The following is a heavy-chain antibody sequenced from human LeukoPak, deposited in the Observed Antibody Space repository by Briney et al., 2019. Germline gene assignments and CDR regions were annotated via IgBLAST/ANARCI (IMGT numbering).Heavy chain of an antibody. CDR3: ARDRSTARGYYGLDV. Sequence: SETLSLTCDVSGASISSNKWWNWVRQAPGKGLEWIGDIHDSGSITYNPSLTSRVTISLDKSKTQFSLNLTAVTAADTAVYFCARDRSTARGYYGLDVWGQGTTVTVSS. CDR2: IHDSGSI. J-gene: IGHJ6*02. CDR1: GASISSNKW. D-gene: IGHD2-2*01. V-gene: IGHV4-4*02.